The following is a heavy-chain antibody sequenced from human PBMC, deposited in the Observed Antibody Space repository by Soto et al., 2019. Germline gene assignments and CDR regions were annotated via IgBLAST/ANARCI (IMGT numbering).Heavy chain of an antibody. Sequence: SETLSLTCTVSGGSISSSSYYWGWIRQPPGKGLEWIGSIYYSGSTYYNPSLKSRVTISVDTSKNQFSLKLSSVTAAGTAVYYCARQLFDTAMPPTYFDYWGQGTLVTVSS. CDR2: IYYSGST. J-gene: IGHJ4*02. CDR3: ARQLFDTAMPPTYFDY. D-gene: IGHD5-18*01. V-gene: IGHV4-39*01. CDR1: GGSISSSSYY.